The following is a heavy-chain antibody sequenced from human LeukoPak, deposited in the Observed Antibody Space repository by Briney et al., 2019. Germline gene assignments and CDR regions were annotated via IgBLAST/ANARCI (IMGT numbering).Heavy chain of an antibody. D-gene: IGHD4-17*01. J-gene: IGHJ4*02. Sequence: GGSLRLSCAASGFTFSSYWMSWVRQAPGKGLEWVANIEQEGSEKNYVDSVKGRFTISRDNAKNSLYLQMNSLRAEDTAVYYCARDLTYGDPGGWGQGTLVTVSS. CDR2: IEQEGSEK. CDR1: GFTFSSYW. V-gene: IGHV3-7*01. CDR3: ARDLTYGDPGG.